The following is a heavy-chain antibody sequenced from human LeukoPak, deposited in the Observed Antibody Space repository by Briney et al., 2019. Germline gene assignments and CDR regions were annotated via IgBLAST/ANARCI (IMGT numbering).Heavy chain of an antibody. CDR2: INHSGST. V-gene: IGHV4-34*01. CDR3: ARGRIRRTYFDY. J-gene: IGHJ4*02. CDR1: GGSFSGYY. Sequence: SETLSLTCAVYGGSFSGYYWSWIRQPPGKGLEWIGEINHSGSTNYNPSLKSRVTISVDTSKNQFSLKLSSVTAADTAVYYCARGRIRRTYFDYRGQGTLVTVSS. D-gene: IGHD1-14*01.